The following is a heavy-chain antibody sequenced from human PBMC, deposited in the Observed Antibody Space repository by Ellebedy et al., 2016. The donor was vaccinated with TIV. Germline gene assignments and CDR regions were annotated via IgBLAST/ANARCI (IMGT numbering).Heavy chain of an antibody. CDR1: GFAVSNNY. V-gene: IGHV3-53*01. CDR2: IQSGGST. J-gene: IGHJ6*02. CDR3: AKDGRAVAGGGLDFYYGMDV. Sequence: GGSLRLXXAASGFAVSNNYMNWVRQAPGKGLEWVSVIQSGGSTDYAESVKGRFTISRDNSKNTVFLQMNSLRAEDTARYYCAKDGRAVAGGGLDFYYGMDVWGQGTTVTVSS. D-gene: IGHD6-19*01.